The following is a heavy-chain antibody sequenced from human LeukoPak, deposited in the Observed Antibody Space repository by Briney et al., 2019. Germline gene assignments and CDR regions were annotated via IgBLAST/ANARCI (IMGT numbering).Heavy chain of an antibody. CDR1: GASIDTYY. D-gene: IGHD1-26*01. V-gene: IGHV4-4*07. CDR2: MYTRGRT. J-gene: IGHJ4*02. CDR3: ANGGNSGSYFED. Sequence: PSETLSLTCTVSGASIDTYYWSWVRQPAGKGLEWIGRMYTRGRTHYSPSLESRLTMSVDASKNQFSLKLTSVTAADTAVYYCANGGNSGSYFEDWAREPWSPSPQ.